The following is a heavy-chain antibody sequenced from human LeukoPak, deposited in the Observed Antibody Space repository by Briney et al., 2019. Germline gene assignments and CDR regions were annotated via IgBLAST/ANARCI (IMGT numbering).Heavy chain of an antibody. CDR1: GGSFSDYY. CDR2: INHSGST. CDR3: ARDKRLLVRWGFDP. D-gene: IGHD3-10*01. J-gene: IGHJ5*02. V-gene: IGHV4-34*01. Sequence: SETLSLTCAVYGGSFSDYYWSWIRQPPGKGLEWIGEINHSGSTNYNPSLKSRVTISVDKSKNQFSLKLSSVTAADTAVYYCARDKRLLVRWGFDPWGQGTLVTVSS.